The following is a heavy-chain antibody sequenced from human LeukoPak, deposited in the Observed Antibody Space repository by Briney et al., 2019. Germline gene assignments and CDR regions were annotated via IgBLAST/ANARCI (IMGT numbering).Heavy chain of an antibody. CDR1: GYTFPNYY. V-gene: IGHV1-46*01. CDR3: AVLSGLSGYHTADYYYYMDV. J-gene: IGHJ6*03. CDR2: INPTIVTT. Sequence: ASVKVSCKASGYTFPNYYMHWVRQAPGQGLEWMGVINPTIVTTTYAQKFQGRVTMTRDTSTSTVYMELSSLRSEDTAVYYCAVLSGLSGYHTADYYYYMDVWGKGTTVTVSS. D-gene: IGHD3-3*01.